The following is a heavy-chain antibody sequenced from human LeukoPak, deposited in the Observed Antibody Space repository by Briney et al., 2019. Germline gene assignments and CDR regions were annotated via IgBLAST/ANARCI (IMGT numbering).Heavy chain of an antibody. Sequence: GASVKVSCKASGYTFTSYDINWVRQATGQGLEWMGWMNPNSGNTGYAQKFQGRVTMTRNTSISTAYMELSSLRSEDTAVYYCARVYSSSWSVRYYYYYYMGVWGKGTTVTVSS. D-gene: IGHD6-13*01. CDR3: ARVYSSSWSVRYYYYYYMGV. CDR1: GYTFTSYD. J-gene: IGHJ6*03. V-gene: IGHV1-8*01. CDR2: MNPNSGNT.